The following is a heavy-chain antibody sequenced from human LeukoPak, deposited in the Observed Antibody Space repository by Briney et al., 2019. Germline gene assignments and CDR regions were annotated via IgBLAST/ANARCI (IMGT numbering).Heavy chain of an antibody. D-gene: IGHD6-19*01. CDR1: GGSFSGYY. V-gene: IGHV3-66*01. Sequence: ETLSLTCAIYGGSFSGYYWSWVRQAPGKGLEWVSVIYSGGSTNYADSVKGRFIISRDNSKNTLYLQMNSLGAEDTAVYYCARNLAGTLDYWGQGTLVTVSS. CDR3: ARNLAGTLDY. J-gene: IGHJ4*02. CDR2: IYSGGST.